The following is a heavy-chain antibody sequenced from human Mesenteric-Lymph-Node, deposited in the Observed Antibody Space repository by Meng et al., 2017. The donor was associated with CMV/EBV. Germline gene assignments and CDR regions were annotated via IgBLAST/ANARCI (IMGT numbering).Heavy chain of an antibody. CDR2: ISHSGST. CDR1: GGSFSGYY. Sequence: LTCAVYGGSFSGYYWSWIRQPPGKGLEWIEEISHSGSTNYDPCLQSRVTISVDTSKNQFSLKLSSVTAADTAVYYCARGKGWFGEIDYWGQGTLVTVSS. CDR3: ARGKGWFGEIDY. V-gene: IGHV4-34*01. J-gene: IGHJ4*02. D-gene: IGHD3-10*01.